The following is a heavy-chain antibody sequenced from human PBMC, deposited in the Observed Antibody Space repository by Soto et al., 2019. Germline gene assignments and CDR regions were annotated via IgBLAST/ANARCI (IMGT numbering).Heavy chain of an antibody. D-gene: IGHD3-22*01. CDR3: ARGVVVVIDFWYFDL. J-gene: IGHJ2*01. V-gene: IGHV4-61*01. CDR2: IYYSGST. Sequence: QVQLQESGPGLVKPSETLSLTCTVSGGSVSSGSYYWSWIRQPPGKGLEWIGYIYYSGSTNYNPSLKSRVTISVDTSKNQFSLKRSSVTAADTAVYYCARGVVVVIDFWYFDLWGRGTLDTVSS. CDR1: GGSVSSGSYY.